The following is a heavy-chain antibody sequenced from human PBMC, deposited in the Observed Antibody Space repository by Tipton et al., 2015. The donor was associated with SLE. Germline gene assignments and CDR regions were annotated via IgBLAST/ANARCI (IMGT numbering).Heavy chain of an antibody. CDR1: GGSISSGSYY. D-gene: IGHD5-18*01. V-gene: IGHV4-61*02. Sequence: LRLSCTVSGGSISSGSYYWSWIRQPAGKGLEWIGRIYTSGSTNYNPSLKSRVTISVDTSKNQFSLKLSSVTAADTAVYYCARGGYSYDAFDIWGQGTMVTVPS. CDR3: ARGGYSYDAFDI. J-gene: IGHJ3*02. CDR2: IYTSGST.